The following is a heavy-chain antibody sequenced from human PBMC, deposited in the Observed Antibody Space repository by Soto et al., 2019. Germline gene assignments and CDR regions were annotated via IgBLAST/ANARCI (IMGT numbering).Heavy chain of an antibody. V-gene: IGHV4-34*01. J-gene: IGHJ4*02. CDR3: ARDKITGLFDY. CDR2: INHSRST. D-gene: IGHD2-8*02. CDR1: GGAFSGYY. Sequence: QVQLQQWGAGLLKPSETLSLTCAVYGGAFSGYYWTWIRQPPGTGLEWIGEINHSRSTNYNPSLKSRVTISVDTSQNQFSLKLTSVTAADTAVYYCARDKITGLFDYWGQGTLVTVSS.